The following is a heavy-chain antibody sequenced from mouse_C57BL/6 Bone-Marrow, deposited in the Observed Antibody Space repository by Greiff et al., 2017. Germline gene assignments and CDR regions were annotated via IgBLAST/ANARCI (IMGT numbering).Heavy chain of an antibody. V-gene: IGHV5-4*01. CDR1: GFTFSSYA. CDR2: ISDGCSYT. CDR3: ARDWERYANYY. J-gene: IGHJ4*01. D-gene: IGHD4-1*01. Sequence: EVQLVESGGGLVKPGGSLKLSCAASGFTFSSYAMYWVRQTPEKRLEWVATISDGCSYTYYPDNVKGRFTISIDNAKNNLYLQMSHLTSEDSAMYYCARDWERYANYYWCQGTAVTVTA.